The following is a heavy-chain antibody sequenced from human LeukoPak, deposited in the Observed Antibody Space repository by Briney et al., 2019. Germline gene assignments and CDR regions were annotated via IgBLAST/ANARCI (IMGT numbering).Heavy chain of an antibody. Sequence: PSETLSLTCTVSGGSISSSSYYWGWIRQPPGKGLEWIGSIYYSGSTYYNPSLKSRVTISVDTSKNQFSLKLSSVTAADTAVHYCARRRSLPPYYYDSSGPFDYWGQGTLVTVSS. J-gene: IGHJ4*02. CDR3: ARRRSLPPYYYDSSGPFDY. V-gene: IGHV4-39*01. D-gene: IGHD3-22*01. CDR2: IYYSGST. CDR1: GGSISSSSYY.